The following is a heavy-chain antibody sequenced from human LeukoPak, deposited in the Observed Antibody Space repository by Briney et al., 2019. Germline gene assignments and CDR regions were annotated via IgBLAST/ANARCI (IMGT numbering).Heavy chain of an antibody. CDR3: ARHSSMRSGWSY. D-gene: IGHD6-19*01. CDR1: GGSISNSGYY. V-gene: IGHV4-39*01. Sequence: SETLSLTCNVSGGSISNSGYYWGWIRQPPGKGLEWIGSIHYSGSTYYNPSLKSRVTMSVDTSKNQFSLKLNSVTAADTAIYYYARHSSMRSGWSYWGQGTLVTVSS. J-gene: IGHJ4*02. CDR2: IHYSGST.